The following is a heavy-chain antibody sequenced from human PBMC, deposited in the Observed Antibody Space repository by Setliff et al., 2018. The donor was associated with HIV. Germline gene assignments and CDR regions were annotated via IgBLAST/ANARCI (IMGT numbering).Heavy chain of an antibody. CDR2: IYSDGNT. D-gene: IGHD4-17*01. J-gene: IGHJ1*01. Sequence: GESLKISCAASGFTVSSYYMSWVRQAPGKGLEWISTIYSDGNTYHADSVKGRFTLSRDNSENALFLQMNSLSAEDTAVYYCAAGLFKGDYRPEYFPLWGQGTLVTVSS. CDR3: AAGLFKGDYRPEYFPL. V-gene: IGHV3-66*01. CDR1: GFTVSSYY.